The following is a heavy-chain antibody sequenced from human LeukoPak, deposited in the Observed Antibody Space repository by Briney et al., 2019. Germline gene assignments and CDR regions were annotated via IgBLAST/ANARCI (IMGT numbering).Heavy chain of an antibody. Sequence: GASVKVSCKASGYTFTSYGISWARQAPGQGLEWMGWISAYNGNTNYAQKLQRRVTMTTDTSTSTAYMELRSLRSDDTAVYYCARDTNAGYDFWSGYYNEQDWFDPWGQGTLVTVSS. D-gene: IGHD3-3*01. CDR3: ARDTNAGYDFWSGYYNEQDWFDP. CDR2: ISAYNGNT. CDR1: GYTFTSYG. J-gene: IGHJ5*02. V-gene: IGHV1-18*01.